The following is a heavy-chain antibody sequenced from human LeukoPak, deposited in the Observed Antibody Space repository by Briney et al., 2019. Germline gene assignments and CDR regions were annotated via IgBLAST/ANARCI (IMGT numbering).Heavy chain of an antibody. CDR1: GYSFTSYW. V-gene: IGHV5-51*01. J-gene: IGHJ3*02. D-gene: IGHD3-22*01. CDR3: ARPVYYDSSGYYFDDAFDI. CDR2: IYPGDSDT. Sequence: GESLKISCKGSGYSFTSYWIGWVRQMPGKGLEWMGIIYPGDSDTRYSPSFQGQVTISADKSISTAYLQWSSLKASDTAMYYCARPVYYDSSGYYFDDAFDIWAKGQWSPSLQ.